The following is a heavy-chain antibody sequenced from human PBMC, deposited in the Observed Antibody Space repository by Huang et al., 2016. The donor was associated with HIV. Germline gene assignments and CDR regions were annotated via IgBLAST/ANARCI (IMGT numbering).Heavy chain of an antibody. Sequence: EVQLVESGGGLVKPGGSLRLSCAASGFTFSSYAMNWVRQATGKGLGWVSSIGSSSSSIHYAESVKGRFTISRDDAKSSLFLQMNSLRAEDTAVYYCARPQGDKIRGIIRSYYYYYGMDVWGQGTTVTVSS. D-gene: IGHD3-10*01. V-gene: IGHV3-21*01. CDR1: GFTFSSYA. J-gene: IGHJ6*02. CDR2: IGSSSSSI. CDR3: ARPQGDKIRGIIRSYYYYYGMDV.